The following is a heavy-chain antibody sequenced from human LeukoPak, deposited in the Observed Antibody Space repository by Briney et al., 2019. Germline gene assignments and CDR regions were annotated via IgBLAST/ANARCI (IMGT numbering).Heavy chain of an antibody. CDR3: ASANEKELHDAFDI. V-gene: IGHV1-69*05. CDR2: IIPLFGAA. CDR1: GGTFSTYA. D-gene: IGHD1-26*01. J-gene: IGHJ3*02. Sequence: EASVKVSCKASGGTFSTYAISWVRQAPGQGLEWVGGIIPLFGAAGYAQTFQGRVTITTDESTSTAYMEVSSLRSEDTAVYYCASANEKELHDAFDIWGQGTMVTVSS.